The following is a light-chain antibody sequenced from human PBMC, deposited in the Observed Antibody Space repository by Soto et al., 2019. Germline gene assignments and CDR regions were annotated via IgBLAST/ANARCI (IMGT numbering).Light chain of an antibody. Sequence: EIVMTQSPATLSVSPGERATLSCRASQSVSILLAWYQQKPGQAPRLLIYDASSRATGIPDRFSASGSGTEFTLTISRLEPEDFAVYYCQQFSSYPLTFGGGAKV. CDR2: DAS. V-gene: IGKV3D-15*01. J-gene: IGKJ4*01. CDR1: QSVSIL. CDR3: QQFSSYPLT.